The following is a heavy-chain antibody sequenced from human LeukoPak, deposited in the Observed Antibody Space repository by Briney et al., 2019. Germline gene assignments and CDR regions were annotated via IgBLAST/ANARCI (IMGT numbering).Heavy chain of an antibody. CDR2: IDSSDSYT. V-gene: IGHV5-10-1*01. D-gene: IGHD3-10*01. CDR3: ARGPSLGPQWFGELNPDY. Sequence: GESLRISFQGSGFSFTSYWISWVRRMPGKGLEWMGGIDSSDSYTNYTPSFQGHVTISADKSISTAYLQWSSLKASDTAMYYCARGPSLGPQWFGELNPDYWGQGTLVTASS. CDR1: GFSFTSYW. J-gene: IGHJ4*02.